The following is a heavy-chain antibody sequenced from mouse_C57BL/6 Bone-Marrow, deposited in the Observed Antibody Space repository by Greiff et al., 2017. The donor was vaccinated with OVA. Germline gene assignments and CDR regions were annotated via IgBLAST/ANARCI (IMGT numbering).Heavy chain of an antibody. J-gene: IGHJ4*01. CDR3: ASPIYDAMDY. CDR1: GYTFTSYW. Sequence: QVQLKQPGAELVKPGASVKLSCKASGYTFTSYWMHWVKQRPGRGLEWIGRIDPNSGGTKYNEKFKSKATLTVDKPSSTAYMQLSSLTSEDSAVYYCASPIYDAMDYWGQGTSVTVSS. CDR2: IDPNSGGT. D-gene: IGHD2-3*01. V-gene: IGHV1-72*01.